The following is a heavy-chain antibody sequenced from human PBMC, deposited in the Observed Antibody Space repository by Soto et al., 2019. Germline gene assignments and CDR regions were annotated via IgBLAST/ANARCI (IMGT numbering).Heavy chain of an antibody. CDR3: ARSLKRAAAFDL. CDR2: INPNSCAT. Sequence: QAPGQGLEWMGWINPNSCATNYAQKIQGRITMTRDTSITTAYMELSRLSSDDTADTAIYYCARSLKRAAAFDLWGQGTMVTVS. J-gene: IGHJ3*01. V-gene: IGHV1-2*02.